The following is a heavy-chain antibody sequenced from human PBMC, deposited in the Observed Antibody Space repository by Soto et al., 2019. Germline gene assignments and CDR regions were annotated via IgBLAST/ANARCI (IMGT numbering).Heavy chain of an antibody. CDR3: ARGRGQSLPRGAIDY. Sequence: GESLKISCKGSGYSFTSYWIGWVRQMPGKGLEWMGIIYPGDSDTRYSPSFQGQVTISADKSISTAYLQWSSLKASDTAMYYCARGRGQSLPRGAIDYWGQGTLVTVSS. CDR1: GYSFTSYW. V-gene: IGHV5-51*01. J-gene: IGHJ4*02. D-gene: IGHD1-26*01. CDR2: IYPGDSDT.